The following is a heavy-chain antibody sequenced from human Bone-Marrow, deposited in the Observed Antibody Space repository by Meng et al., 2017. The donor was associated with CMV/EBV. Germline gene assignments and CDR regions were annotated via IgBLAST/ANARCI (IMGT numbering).Heavy chain of an antibody. CDR1: GFTFSDYY. J-gene: IGHJ6*02. D-gene: IGHD4-23*01. V-gene: IGHV3-11*01. Sequence: GESLKISCAASGFTFSDYYMSWIRQAPGKGLEWVSYISSSGSTIYYADSVKGRFTISRDNAKNSLYLQMNSLRAEDTAVYYCARDGGAYGGKGYYYYYGMDVWGQGTTVT. CDR3: ARDGGAYGGKGYYYYYGMDV. CDR2: ISSSGSTI.